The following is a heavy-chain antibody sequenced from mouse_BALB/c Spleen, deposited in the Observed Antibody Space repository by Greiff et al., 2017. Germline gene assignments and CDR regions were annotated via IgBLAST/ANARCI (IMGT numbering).Heavy chain of an antibody. CDR2: IWSGGST. D-gene: IGHD2-1*01. CDR1: GFSLTSYG. Sequence: VKVVESGPGLVQPSQSLSITCTVSGFSLTSYGVHWVRQSPGKGLEWLGVIWSGGSTDYNAAFISRLSISKDNSKSQVFFKMNSLQADDTAIYYCARNYGNYWYFDVWGAGTTVTVSS. J-gene: IGHJ1*01. V-gene: IGHV2-4-1*01. CDR3: ARNYGNYWYFDV.